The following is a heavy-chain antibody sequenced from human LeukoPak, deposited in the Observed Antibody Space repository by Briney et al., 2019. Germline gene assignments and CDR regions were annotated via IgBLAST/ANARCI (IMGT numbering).Heavy chain of an antibody. CDR3: VRDGYAFDV. CDR2: IKTDGSSLDGSST. Sequence: PGGSLRLSCAASGFSFSSYWMHWVRQAPGKGLVWGSRIKTDGSSLDGSSTSYADSVKGRFTISRDNAKNTLYLQMDSLRAEDTAVYYCVRDGYAFDVWGQGTMVTVSS. V-gene: IGHV3-74*01. J-gene: IGHJ3*01. D-gene: IGHD5-12*01. CDR1: GFSFSSYW.